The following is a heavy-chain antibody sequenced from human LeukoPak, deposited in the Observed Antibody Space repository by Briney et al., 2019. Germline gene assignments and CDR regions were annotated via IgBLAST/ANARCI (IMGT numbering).Heavy chain of an antibody. D-gene: IGHD3-22*01. CDR1: GGSVSGYY. V-gene: IGHV4-59*02. Sequence: SETLSLTCCVSGGSVSGYYWSWIRRPPGKGLEWIGYIYDSGSTNYNPSLKSRVTISLDTSKNQFSLKLSSVTAADTAVFYCARVSYYYDSSGYYMYYFDYWGQGTLVTVSS. CDR2: IYDSGST. J-gene: IGHJ4*02. CDR3: ARVSYYYDSSGYYMYYFDY.